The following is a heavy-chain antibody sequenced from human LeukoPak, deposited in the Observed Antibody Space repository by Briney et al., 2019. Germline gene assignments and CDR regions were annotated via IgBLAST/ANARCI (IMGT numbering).Heavy chain of an antibody. CDR1: GGSISSYY. Sequence: SETLSLTCTVSGGSISSYYWSWIRQPPGKGLEWIGYIYYSGSTYYNPSLKSRVTISVDTSKNQFSLKLSSVTAADTAVYYCARRTIFGVVYYYYYGMDVWGRGTTVTVSS. D-gene: IGHD3-3*01. J-gene: IGHJ6*02. CDR3: ARRTIFGVVYYYYYGMDV. V-gene: IGHV4-59*04. CDR2: IYYSGST.